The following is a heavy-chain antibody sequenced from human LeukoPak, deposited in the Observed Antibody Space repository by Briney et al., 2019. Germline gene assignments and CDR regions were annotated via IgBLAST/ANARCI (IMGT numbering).Heavy chain of an antibody. D-gene: IGHD6-19*01. V-gene: IGHV3-48*01. CDR3: ARDSSGWYSY. CDR2: ISSSSSTI. J-gene: IGHJ4*02. Sequence: PGGSLRLSCAASGFTFSSYCMNWVRQAPGKGLEWVSYISSSSSTIYYADSVKGRFTISRDNAKNSLYLQMNSLRAEDTAVYYCARDSSGWYSYWGQGTLVTVSS. CDR1: GFTFSSYC.